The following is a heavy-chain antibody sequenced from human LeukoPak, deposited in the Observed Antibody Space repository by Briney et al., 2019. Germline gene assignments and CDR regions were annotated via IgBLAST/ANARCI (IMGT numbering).Heavy chain of an antibody. CDR2: IYYSGST. J-gene: IGHJ6*03. CDR1: GGSINTYY. CDR3: ATDPGSYYMDV. D-gene: IGHD3-10*01. Sequence: SETLSLTCTVSGGSINTYYWCWFRQPPGEGLEWIGYIYYSGSTNYNPSLKSRVTISVDTSKNQFSLKLSSVTAADTAVYNCATDPGSYYMDVWGKGTTVTVSS. V-gene: IGHV4-59*01.